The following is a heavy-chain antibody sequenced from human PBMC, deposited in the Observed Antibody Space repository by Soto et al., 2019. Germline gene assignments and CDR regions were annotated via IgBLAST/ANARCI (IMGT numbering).Heavy chain of an antibody. CDR1: GFTFSSFG. CDR3: AKNLVYYDSSGPDY. CDR2: ISYDGSNK. V-gene: IGHV3-30*18. J-gene: IGHJ4*02. D-gene: IGHD3-22*01. Sequence: GGSLRLSCAASGFTFSSFGMHWVRQAPGKGLEWVAVISYDGSNKYYADSVKGRFTISRDNSKNTLYLQMNSLRAEDTAVYYCAKNLVYYDSSGPDYWGQGTLVTVS.